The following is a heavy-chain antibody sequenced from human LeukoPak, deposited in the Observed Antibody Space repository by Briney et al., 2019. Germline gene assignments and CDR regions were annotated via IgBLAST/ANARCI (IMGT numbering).Heavy chain of an antibody. D-gene: IGHD2-2*01. CDR2: IYYSGST. J-gene: IGHJ3*02. CDR3: ARYCSSTSCSGYAFDI. V-gene: IGHV4-31*03. CDR1: GRSISSGGYY. Sequence: SQTLSLTCTVSGRSISSGGYYWSWIRQHPVKGLEWIGHIYYSGSTYYHPSLKSRVTISVDTSKNQFSLKLSSVTAADTAVYYCARYCSSTSCSGYAFDIWGQGTMVTVSS.